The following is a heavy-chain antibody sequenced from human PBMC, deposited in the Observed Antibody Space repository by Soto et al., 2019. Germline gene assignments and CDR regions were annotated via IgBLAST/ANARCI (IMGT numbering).Heavy chain of an antibody. J-gene: IGHJ4*02. D-gene: IGHD3-22*01. CDR2: IVVGSGNT. CDR1: GFTFTSSA. V-gene: IGHV1-58*01. Sequence: QMQLVQSGPEVKKPGTSVKVSCKASGFTFTSSAVQWVRQARGQRLEWIGWIVVGSGNTNYAQKFQERVTITRDMSTSTAYXELSXXRSXXTAVYYCAAXYDSSGYRSFDYWGQGTLVTVSS. CDR3: AAXYDSSGYRSFDY.